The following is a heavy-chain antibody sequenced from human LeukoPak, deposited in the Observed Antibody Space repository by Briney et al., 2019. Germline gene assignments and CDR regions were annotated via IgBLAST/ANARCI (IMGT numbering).Heavy chain of an antibody. CDR1: GFTFSSYW. V-gene: IGHV3-7*01. CDR2: INQDGGEK. CDR3: ARVRSYGMAV. Sequence: GGSLRLSCEASGFTFSSYWMSWVRQAPGKGLEWMANINQDGGEKDYVDSVKGRFTISRDNAKNSLYLQMNSLRADDTAVYYCARVRSYGMAVWGQGTTATVSS. J-gene: IGHJ6*02.